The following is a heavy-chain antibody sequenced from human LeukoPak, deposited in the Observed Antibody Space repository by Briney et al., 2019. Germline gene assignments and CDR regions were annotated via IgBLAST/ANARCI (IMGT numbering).Heavy chain of an antibody. Sequence: PSETLSLTCTVSSGSISTSNYYWGWVRQPPGKALEWIGNIYYSGSTNYNPSLKSRVTISLDTSKNQFSLKLRSVTAADTAVYYCARGPRFGELLWHWFDPWGQGTLVTVSS. J-gene: IGHJ5*02. D-gene: IGHD3-10*01. CDR2: IYYSGST. CDR3: ARGPRFGELLWHWFDP. CDR1: SGSISTSNYY. V-gene: IGHV4-61*05.